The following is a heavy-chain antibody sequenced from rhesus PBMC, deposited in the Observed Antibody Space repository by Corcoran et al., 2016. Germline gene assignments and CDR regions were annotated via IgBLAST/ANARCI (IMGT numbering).Heavy chain of an antibody. D-gene: IGHD6-31*01. V-gene: IGHV4-127*01. CDR1: GYSISRGLG. CDR3: ARSHSSGWYYGY. J-gene: IGHJ4*01. CDR2: IGGSSGST. Sequence: QVQLQESGPGLVNPSQPLSLTFAVPGYSISRGLGWSWLRQPSWKGLEWIGYIGGSSGSTNYNPSLKSRVTISKDTSKNQFSLKLSSVTAADTAVYYCARSHSSGWYYGYWGQGVLVTVSS.